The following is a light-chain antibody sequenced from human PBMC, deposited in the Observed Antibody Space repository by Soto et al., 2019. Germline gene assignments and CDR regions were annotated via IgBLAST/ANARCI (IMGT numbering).Light chain of an antibody. Sequence: QSVLTQPASVSGSPGQSITNSCTGTSSDVGGYDYVSWYQHHPGKAPKLLIYDVSNRPSGVSNRFSGSKSDNTASLTISGLQPEDEADYYCSSYTTSNTRQIVFGTGTKVTVL. CDR2: DVS. J-gene: IGLJ1*01. V-gene: IGLV2-14*03. CDR1: SSDVGGYDY. CDR3: SSYTTSNTRQIV.